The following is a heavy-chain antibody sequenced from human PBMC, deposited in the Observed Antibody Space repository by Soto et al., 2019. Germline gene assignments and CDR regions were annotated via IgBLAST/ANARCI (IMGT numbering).Heavy chain of an antibody. D-gene: IGHD3-3*01. CDR2: INHSGST. V-gene: IGHV4-34*01. CDR1: GGSFSGYY. Sequence: ASETLSLTCAVYGGSFSGYYWSWIRQPPGKGLEWIGEINHSGSTNYNPSLKSRVTISVDTSKNQFSLKLSSVTAADTAVYYCAAQPSDFWSGYPSNNWFDPWGQGTLVTVSS. CDR3: AAQPSDFWSGYPSNNWFDP. J-gene: IGHJ5*02.